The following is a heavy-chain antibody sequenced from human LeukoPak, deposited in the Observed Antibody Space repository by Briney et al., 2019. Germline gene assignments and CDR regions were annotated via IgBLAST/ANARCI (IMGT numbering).Heavy chain of an antibody. CDR2: ISGSGGST. CDR1: GFTFSSYA. V-gene: IGHV3-23*01. Sequence: PGGSLRLSCAASGFTFSSYAMSWVRQAPGKGLEWVSAISGSGGSTYYADSVKGRFTISRDNSKNTLYLQMNSLRAEDTAVYYCARDGGYSKSWFKHYYYYMDVWGKGTTVTVSS. CDR3: ARDGGYSKSWFKHYYYYMDV. J-gene: IGHJ6*03. D-gene: IGHD6-13*01.